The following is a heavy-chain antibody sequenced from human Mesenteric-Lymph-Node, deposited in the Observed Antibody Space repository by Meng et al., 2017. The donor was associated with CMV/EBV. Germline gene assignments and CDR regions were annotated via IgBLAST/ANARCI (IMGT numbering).Heavy chain of an antibody. CDR2: ISSSSSYI. CDR3: ARDGGLYSSSPSDS. D-gene: IGHD6-6*01. J-gene: IGHJ4*02. CDR1: GFTFSSYS. V-gene: IGHV3-21*01. Sequence: GGSLRLSCAASGFTFSSYSMNWVRQAPGEGLEWVSSISSSSSYIYYADSVKGRFTISRDNAKNSLYLQMNSLRAEDTAVYYCARDGGLYSSSPSDSWGQGTLVTVSS.